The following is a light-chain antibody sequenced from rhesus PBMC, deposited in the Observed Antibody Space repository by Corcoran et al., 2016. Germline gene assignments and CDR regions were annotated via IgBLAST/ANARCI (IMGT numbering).Light chain of an antibody. J-gene: IGKJ3*01. Sequence: DIQMTQSPSSLSASVGDTVTITCRASQSISSWLDWYQQKPGKAPKLLIYKASSLHSGVPSRFSGIGSWTDVTLTISSLQPEYFATYYCLQYSSSPFTFGPGAKLDIK. CDR1: QSISSW. CDR2: KAS. CDR3: LQYSSSPFT. V-gene: IGKV1-22*01.